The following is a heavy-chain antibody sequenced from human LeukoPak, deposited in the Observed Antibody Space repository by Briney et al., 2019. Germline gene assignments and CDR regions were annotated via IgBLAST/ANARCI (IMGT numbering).Heavy chain of an antibody. Sequence: SETLSLTCTVSGGSISTYYWSWIRQPPGKGLEYIGYIYYSGSTSYNPSLKSRLTISVDTSKNQFSLKLSFVTAADTAVYYCARGATGYSYGPPFDYWGQGTLVTVSS. V-gene: IGHV4-59*08. D-gene: IGHD5-18*01. CDR1: GGSISTYY. CDR3: ARGATGYSYGPPFDY. J-gene: IGHJ4*02. CDR2: IYYSGST.